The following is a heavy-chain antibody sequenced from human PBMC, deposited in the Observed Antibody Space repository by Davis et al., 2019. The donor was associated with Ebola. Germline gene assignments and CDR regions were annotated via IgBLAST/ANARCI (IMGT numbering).Heavy chain of an antibody. CDR2: ISSSSSYI. V-gene: IGHV3-21*01. CDR3: ARGGGRMITFGGSIGY. CDR1: GFTFSSYS. D-gene: IGHD3-16*01. J-gene: IGHJ4*02. Sequence: GESLKISCAASGFTFSSYSMNWVRQAPGKGLEWVSSISSSSSYIYYADSVKGRFTISRDNAKNSLYLQMNSLGAEDTAVYYCARGGGRMITFGGSIGYWGQGTLVTVSS.